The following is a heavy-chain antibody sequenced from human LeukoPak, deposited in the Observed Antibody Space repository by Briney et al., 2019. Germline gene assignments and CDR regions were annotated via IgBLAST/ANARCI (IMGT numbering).Heavy chain of an antibody. Sequence: QTGGSLRLSCAASGFTFSSYEMNWVRQAPGKGLEWVSYISSSGSTIYYADSVKGRFTISRDNAKNSLYLQMNSLRAEDTAVYYCARAGGTVAGIRYFDYWGHGTLVTVSS. D-gene: IGHD6-13*01. CDR3: ARAGGTVAGIRYFDY. V-gene: IGHV3-48*03. CDR2: ISSSGSTI. J-gene: IGHJ4*01. CDR1: GFTFSSYE.